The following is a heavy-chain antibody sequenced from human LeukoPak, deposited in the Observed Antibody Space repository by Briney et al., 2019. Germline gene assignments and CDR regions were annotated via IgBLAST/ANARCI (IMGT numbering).Heavy chain of an antibody. CDR3: ASYGDYVFYFEY. CDR2: ISSSGSTI. CDR1: GFTFSSYE. Sequence: GGSLRLSCAASGFTFSSYEINWVRQAPGKGLEWVSYISSSGSTIYYADSVKGRFTISRDNAKKSLYLQMNSLRAEDTAVYYCASYGDYVFYFEYWGQGTLVTVSS. D-gene: IGHD4-17*01. J-gene: IGHJ4*02. V-gene: IGHV3-48*03.